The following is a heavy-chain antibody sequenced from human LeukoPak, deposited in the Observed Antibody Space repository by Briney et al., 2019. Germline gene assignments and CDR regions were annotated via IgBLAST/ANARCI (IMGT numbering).Heavy chain of an antibody. V-gene: IGHV4-59*01. CDR1: GGSISSYY. J-gene: IGHJ4*02. CDR3: ARGGPRWLQPFDY. D-gene: IGHD5-24*01. Sequence: SETLSLTCTVSGGSISSYYWSWIRQPPGKGLEWIGYIYYSGSTNYNPSLKSRVTISVDTSKNQFSLKLSSVTAADTAVYYCARGGPRWLQPFDYWGQGTLVTVSS. CDR2: IYYSGST.